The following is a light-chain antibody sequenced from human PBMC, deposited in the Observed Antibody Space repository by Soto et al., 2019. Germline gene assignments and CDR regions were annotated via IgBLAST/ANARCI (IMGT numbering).Light chain of an antibody. CDR3: QQYSSSSPT. Sequence: DIQMTQSPSTLSASVGDRVTITCRASQSISSWLAWYQQKPGKAPKLLIYGASSLESGVPSRFSGSGSVTEFILTIDSLQPDDFATYYCQQYSSSSPTIGQGTKLEIK. CDR2: GAS. V-gene: IGKV1-5*01. CDR1: QSISSW. J-gene: IGKJ2*01.